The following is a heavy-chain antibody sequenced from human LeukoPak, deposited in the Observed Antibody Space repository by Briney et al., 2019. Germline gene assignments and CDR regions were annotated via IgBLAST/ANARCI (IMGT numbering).Heavy chain of an antibody. D-gene: IGHD2-2*01. CDR1: GFTVSSDY. J-gene: IGHJ6*02. V-gene: IGHV3-30*18. CDR3: AKPLYQYYYYYYGMDV. CDR2: ISYDGSNK. Sequence: PGGSLRLSCSASGFTVSSDYMSWVRQAPGKGLEWVAVISYDGSNKYYADSVKGRFTISRDNSKNTLYLQMNSLRAEDTAVYYCAKPLYQYYYYYYGMDVWGQGTTVTVSS.